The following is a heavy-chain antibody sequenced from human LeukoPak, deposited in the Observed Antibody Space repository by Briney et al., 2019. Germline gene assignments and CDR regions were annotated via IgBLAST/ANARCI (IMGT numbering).Heavy chain of an antibody. Sequence: GASVPVSCKASGYTFTSYGISWVRQAPGQGLAWMDWISAYNGNTNDAQKLQGRVTMTTDTSTSTAYMELRSLRSDDTAVYYCARVGYDSSGYSTPIDYWGQGTLVTVSS. CDR1: GYTFTSYG. CDR2: ISAYNGNT. V-gene: IGHV1-18*01. CDR3: ARVGYDSSGYSTPIDY. D-gene: IGHD3-22*01. J-gene: IGHJ4*02.